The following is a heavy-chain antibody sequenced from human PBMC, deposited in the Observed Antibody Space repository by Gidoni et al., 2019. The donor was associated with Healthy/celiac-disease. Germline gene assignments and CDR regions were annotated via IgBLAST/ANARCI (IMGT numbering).Heavy chain of an antibody. CDR2: IWYDKINK. D-gene: IGHD4-17*01. J-gene: IGHJ3*02. CDR3: ATAKGDYGGNSYAFDI. V-gene: IGHV3-33*01. CDR1: GFIFSIYG. Sequence: QVQLVESGGGVVQPGRSLRLSCAASGFIFSIYGMHWVRQAPGKGLAWVAVIWYDKINKYYADSVKGRFTISRDNSKNTLYLQMNSLRAEDTAVYYCATAKGDYGGNSYAFDIWGQGTMVTVSS.